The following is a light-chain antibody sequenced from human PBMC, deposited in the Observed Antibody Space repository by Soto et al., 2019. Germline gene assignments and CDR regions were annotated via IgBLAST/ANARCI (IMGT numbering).Light chain of an antibody. V-gene: IGKV1-33*01. Sequence: DIQMTQSPSSLSASVGDRVTITCQASHDISNYLNWYQQKPGKAPKLLIYDASNLETGVPSRFSGSGSVTDFSFTISSLQPEDIATYYCQHQGTFGQGTKVEIK. CDR1: HDISNY. J-gene: IGKJ1*01. CDR3: QHQGT. CDR2: DAS.